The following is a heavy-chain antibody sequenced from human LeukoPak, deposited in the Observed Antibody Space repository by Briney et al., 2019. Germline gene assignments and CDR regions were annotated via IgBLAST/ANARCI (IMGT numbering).Heavy chain of an antibody. D-gene: IGHD3-22*01. V-gene: IGHV1-69*13. J-gene: IGHJ4*02. CDR3: ARVRLMYYYDSSGYYRSY. CDR1: GGTFNSYA. CDR2: IIPIFGTA. Sequence: SVKVSCKASGGTFNSYAISWVRQAPGQGLEWMGGIIPIFGTANYAQKFQGRVTITADESTSTAYMELSSLRSEDTAVYYCARVRLMYYYDSSGYYRSYWGQGTLVTVSS.